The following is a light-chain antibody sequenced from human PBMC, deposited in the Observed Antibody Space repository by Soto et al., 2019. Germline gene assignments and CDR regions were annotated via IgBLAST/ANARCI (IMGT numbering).Light chain of an antibody. J-gene: IGKJ5*01. CDR2: DAT. CDR3: QQYDNIPIT. CDR1: QDISIY. V-gene: IGKV1-33*01. Sequence: DIQMTQSPSSLSASVRDRVTITCQASQDISIYLNWYQQKPGKAPKLLIYDATNLEKGVPSRFSGSGSGTDFTFTISSLQPEDIATYYCQQYDNIPITFGQGTRLESK.